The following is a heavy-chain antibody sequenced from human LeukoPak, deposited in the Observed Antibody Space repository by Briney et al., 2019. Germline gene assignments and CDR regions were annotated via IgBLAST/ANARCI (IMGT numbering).Heavy chain of an antibody. CDR2: ISYNGSNK. D-gene: IGHD3-22*01. CDR1: GFTFGSYG. CDR3: ARDLYYYDSSGYYMDY. J-gene: IGHJ4*02. V-gene: IGHV3-30*03. Sequence: GGSLRLSCVASGFTFGSYGMHWVRQAAGKGLEWVAIISYNGSNKYYVDSVKGRFTISRDNSKNTLYLQMNSLRAEDTAVYYCARDLYYYDSSGYYMDYWGQGTLVTVSS.